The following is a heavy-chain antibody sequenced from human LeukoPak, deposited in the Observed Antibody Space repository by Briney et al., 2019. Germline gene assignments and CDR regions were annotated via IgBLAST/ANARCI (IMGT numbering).Heavy chain of an antibody. D-gene: IGHD5-18*01. V-gene: IGHV3-48*02. CDR3: ARDPGYSYALDY. CDR2: ISWGSNVI. CDR1: GFTFSTYS. Sequence: GGSLRLSCTASGFTFSTYSMNWVRQAPGKGPEWLSYISWGSNVIYYADSVKGRFTTSRDDAKNSLFLQMNSLTDEDTVVYYCARDPGYSYALDYWGRGTLVTVSS. J-gene: IGHJ4*02.